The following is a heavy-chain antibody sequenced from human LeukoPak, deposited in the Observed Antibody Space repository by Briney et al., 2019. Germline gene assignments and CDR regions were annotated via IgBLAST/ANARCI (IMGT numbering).Heavy chain of an antibody. CDR1: GGTFSSYA. J-gene: IGHJ4*02. Sequence: SVKVSCKASGGTFSSYAISWVRQAPGQGLEWMGGIIPIFGTANYAQKFQGRVTITTDESTSTAYMELSSLRPEDTAVYYCARVRLRLGELSSLPIYYFDYWGQGTLVTVSS. V-gene: IGHV1-69*05. D-gene: IGHD3-16*02. CDR2: IIPIFGTA. CDR3: ARVRLRLGELSSLPIYYFDY.